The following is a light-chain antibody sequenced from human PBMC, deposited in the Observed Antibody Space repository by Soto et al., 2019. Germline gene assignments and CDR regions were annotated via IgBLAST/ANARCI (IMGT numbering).Light chain of an antibody. J-gene: IGKJ3*01. Sequence: EIVMTQSPATLSVSPGERATLSCRASQSVSRNLAWYQQKPGQAPRLLIYGASTRATGIPARFSCSGSGTEFTLTISSLQSEDVAVYYCQQYNNWPLLTFGPGTKLDIK. CDR2: GAS. CDR3: QQYNNWPLLT. CDR1: QSVSRN. V-gene: IGKV3-15*01.